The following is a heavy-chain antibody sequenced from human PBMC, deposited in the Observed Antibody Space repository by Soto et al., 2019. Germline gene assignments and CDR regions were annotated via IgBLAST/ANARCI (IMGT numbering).Heavy chain of an antibody. CDR1: GYTFTSYY. J-gene: IGHJ4*02. D-gene: IGHD3-3*01. CDR2: MNPNSGNT. CDR3: AREKSGYYNY. Sequence: QVQLVQSGAEVKKPGAAVKVSCKASGYTFTSYYINCVRQATGQGLEMMGWMNPNSGNTGYAQKFQVRGTMTRNTSISKAYMELSSLRSEDTAVYYCAREKSGYYNYWGQCTLVTVSS. V-gene: IGHV1-8*01.